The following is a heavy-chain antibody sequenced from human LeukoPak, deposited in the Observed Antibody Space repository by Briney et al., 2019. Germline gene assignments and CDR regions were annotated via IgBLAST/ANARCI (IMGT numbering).Heavy chain of an antibody. CDR3: ARLPSYGGNDYYYYMDV. D-gene: IGHD4-23*01. CDR2: MYYSGST. Sequence: PSETLSLTCSVFGGSISGGSYNWGWIRQPPGKGLEWIGIMYYSGSTNYNPSLKSRVTISVDTSKNQFSLKLSSVTAADTAVYYCARLPSYGGNDYYYYMDVWGKGTTVTVSS. CDR1: GGSISGGSYN. V-gene: IGHV4-39*01. J-gene: IGHJ6*03.